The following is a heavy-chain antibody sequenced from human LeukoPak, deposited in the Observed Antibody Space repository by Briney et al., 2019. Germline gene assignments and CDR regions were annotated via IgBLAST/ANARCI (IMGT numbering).Heavy chain of an antibody. CDR2: IYYSGST. J-gene: IGHJ4*02. V-gene: IGHV4-39*07. Sequence: PSETLSLTCTVSGGSISSSSYYWGWIRQPPGKGLEWIGSIYYSGSTYYNPSLKSRVTISVDTSKNQFSLKLSSVTAADTAVYYCARVDYGTIFDYWGQGTLVTVSS. CDR3: ARVDYGTIFDY. CDR1: GGSISSSSYY. D-gene: IGHD4-17*01.